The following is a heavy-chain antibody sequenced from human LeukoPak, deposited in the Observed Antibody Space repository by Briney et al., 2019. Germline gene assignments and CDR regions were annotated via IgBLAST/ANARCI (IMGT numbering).Heavy chain of an antibody. V-gene: IGHV1-2*04. J-gene: IGHJ6*02. CDR1: GYTFTGYY. CDR3: ARVLAEYYYDSSGYPVSAGPGYYGMDV. Sequence: GASVKVSCKASGYTFTGYYMHWVRQAPGQGLEWMGWINPNSGGTNYAQKFQGWVTMTRDTSISTAYMELSRLRSDDTAVYYCARVLAEYYYDSSGYPVSAGPGYYGMDVWGQGTTVTVSS. D-gene: IGHD3-22*01. CDR2: INPNSGGT.